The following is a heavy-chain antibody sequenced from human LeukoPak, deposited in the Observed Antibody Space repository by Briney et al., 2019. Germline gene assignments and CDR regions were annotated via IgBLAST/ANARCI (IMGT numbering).Heavy chain of an antibody. CDR1: GYTFTSYY. V-gene: IGHV1-46*01. D-gene: IGHD2-21*02. CDR3: ATGLAAMDCGGDCYPN. CDR2: INPSGGST. Sequence: GASVKVSCKASGYTFTSYYMHWVRQAPGQGLEWMGIINPSGGSTSYAQKFQGRVTMTRDTSTSTVYMELSSLRSEDTAVYYCATGLAAMDCGGDCYPNWGQGTLVTVSS. J-gene: IGHJ4*02.